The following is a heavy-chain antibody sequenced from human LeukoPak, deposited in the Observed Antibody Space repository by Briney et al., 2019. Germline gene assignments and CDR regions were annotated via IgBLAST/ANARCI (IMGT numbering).Heavy chain of an antibody. CDR1: GDSVSSNSAA. V-gene: IGHV6-1*01. Sequence: SQTLSLTCAISGDSVSSNSAARSWIRQSPSRGLEWLGRTYYRSKWYNNYALSVKSRMTVNPDTSKNQISLQLNSVTPEDTAVYYCARESAGTYYFDYWGQGALVTVSS. D-gene: IGHD6-19*01. CDR3: ARESAGTYYFDY. J-gene: IGHJ4*02. CDR2: TYYRSKWYN.